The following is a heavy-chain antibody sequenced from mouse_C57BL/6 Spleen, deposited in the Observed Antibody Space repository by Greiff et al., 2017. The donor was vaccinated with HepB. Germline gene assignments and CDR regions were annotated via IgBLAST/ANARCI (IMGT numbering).Heavy chain of an antibody. D-gene: IGHD2-4*01. V-gene: IGHV1-78*01. Sequence: VQLQQSDAELVKPGASVKISCKVSGYTFTDHTIHWMKQRPEQGLEWIGYIYPRDGSTKYNEKFKGKATLNADKSSSTAYMQLNSLTSEDSAVYFCSRNDYDPYYYAMDYWGQGTSVTVSS. J-gene: IGHJ4*01. CDR3: SRNDYDPYYYAMDY. CDR2: IYPRDGST. CDR1: GYTFTDHT.